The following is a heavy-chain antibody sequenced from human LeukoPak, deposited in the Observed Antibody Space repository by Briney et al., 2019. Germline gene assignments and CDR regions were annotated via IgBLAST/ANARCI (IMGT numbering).Heavy chain of an antibody. D-gene: IGHD2-2*01. J-gene: IGHJ4*02. CDR2: IYTSGST. V-gene: IGHV4-4*07. Sequence: SETLSLTCTVSGGSISSFYWSWIRQPAGEGLEWIGRIYTSGSTNYNPSLKSRVTMSVDTSKNQFSLKLSSVTAADTAVYYCARESQLPTIDYWGQGTLVTVSS. CDR1: GGSISSFY. CDR3: ARESQLPTIDY.